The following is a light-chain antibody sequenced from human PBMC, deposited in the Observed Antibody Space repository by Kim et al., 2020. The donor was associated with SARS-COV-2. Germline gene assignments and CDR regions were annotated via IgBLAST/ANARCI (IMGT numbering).Light chain of an antibody. CDR2: KVS. CDR1: QSLNNW. Sequence: DIQMTQSPSTLSVSVGDRVTITCRASQSLNNWLAWFQQKPGKAPKVLIYKVSNLASGVPSRFSGSGSGTEFTLTISGLQPDDFATYYCQQYNSFSWTFGQGTKVDIK. CDR3: QQYNSFSWT. J-gene: IGKJ1*01. V-gene: IGKV1-5*03.